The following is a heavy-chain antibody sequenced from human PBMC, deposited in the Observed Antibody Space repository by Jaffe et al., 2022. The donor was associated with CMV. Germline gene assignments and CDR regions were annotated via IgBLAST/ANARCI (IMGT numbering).Heavy chain of an antibody. V-gene: IGHV3-74*01. J-gene: IGHJ4*02. CDR1: GFTFSSYW. Sequence: EVQLVESGGGLVQPGGSLRLSCAASGFTFSSYWMHWVRQAPGKGLVWVSRINSDGSSTSYADSVKGRFTISRDNAKNTLYLQMNSLRAEDTAVYYCASLTVTTPNENNFDYWGQGTLVTVSS. CDR2: INSDGSST. D-gene: IGHD4-17*01. CDR3: ASLTVTTPNENNFDY.